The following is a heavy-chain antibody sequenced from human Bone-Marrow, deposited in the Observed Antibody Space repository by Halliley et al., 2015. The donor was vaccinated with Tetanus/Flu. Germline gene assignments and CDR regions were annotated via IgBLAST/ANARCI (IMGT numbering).Heavy chain of an antibody. CDR3: ARRGKISYFDY. CDR2: IYYSGST. J-gene: IGHJ4*02. D-gene: IGHD3-3*01. V-gene: IGHV4-59*01. CDR1: HGSISGFY. Sequence: TLSLTCTVSHGSISGFYWSWIRQSPGKGLEWIGYIYYSGSTNYNPSLKSRCTMSVDTSKNQFSLKLTSVTAADTAVYYCARRGKISYFDYWGLGTLVTVSS.